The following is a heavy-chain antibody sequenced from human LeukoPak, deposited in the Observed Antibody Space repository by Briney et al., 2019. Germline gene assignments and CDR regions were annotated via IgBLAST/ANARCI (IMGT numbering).Heavy chain of an antibody. V-gene: IGHV3-23*01. Sequence: GGSLRLSCAASGFTFSSYGMHWVRQAPGKGLEWVSAISGSGGSTYYADSVKGRFTISRDNSKNTLYLQMNSLRAEDTAVYYCARWELQGNWFDPWGQGTLVTVSS. J-gene: IGHJ5*02. CDR3: ARWELQGNWFDP. CDR1: GFTFSSYG. CDR2: ISGSGGST. D-gene: IGHD1-26*01.